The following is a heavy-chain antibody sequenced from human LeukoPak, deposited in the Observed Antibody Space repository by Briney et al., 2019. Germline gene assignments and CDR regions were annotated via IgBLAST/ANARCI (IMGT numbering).Heavy chain of an antibody. Sequence: GGSLRLSCAASGFTFSSYAMHWVRQAPGKGLEWVSVIYSGGSTYYADSVKGRFTISRDNSKNTLYLQMNSLRAEDTAVYYCATNPRSSATVTTWPPSDWGQGTLVTVSS. CDR1: GFTFSSYA. CDR2: IYSGGST. J-gene: IGHJ4*02. D-gene: IGHD4-17*01. CDR3: ATNPRSSATVTTWPPSD. V-gene: IGHV3-53*01.